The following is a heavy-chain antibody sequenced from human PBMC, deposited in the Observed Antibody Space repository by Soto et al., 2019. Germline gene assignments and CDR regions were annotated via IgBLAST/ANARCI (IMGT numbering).Heavy chain of an antibody. CDR2: MNPNSGNT. CDR3: ARGKAARRGDWFDP. J-gene: IGHJ5*02. V-gene: IGHV1-8*01. D-gene: IGHD6-6*01. CDR1: GYTFTIYD. Sequence: ASVKVSCKSSGYTFTIYDINWVRQATGQGLEWMGWMNPNSGNTGYAQKFQGRVTMTRNTSISTAYMELSSLRSEDTAVYYCARGKAARRGDWFDPWGQGTLVTVSS.